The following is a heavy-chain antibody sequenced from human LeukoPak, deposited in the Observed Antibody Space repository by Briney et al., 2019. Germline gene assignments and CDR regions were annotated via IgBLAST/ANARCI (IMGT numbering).Heavy chain of an antibody. Sequence: GGSLRLSXAASGFTFSSYEMNWVRQAPGKGLEWVSYISSSGSTIYYADSVKGRFTISRDNAKNSLYLQMNSLRAEDTAVYYCARRGGSSSLGYWGQGTLVTVSS. J-gene: IGHJ4*02. V-gene: IGHV3-48*03. CDR1: GFTFSSYE. CDR2: ISSSGSTI. CDR3: ARRGGSSSLGY. D-gene: IGHD6-6*01.